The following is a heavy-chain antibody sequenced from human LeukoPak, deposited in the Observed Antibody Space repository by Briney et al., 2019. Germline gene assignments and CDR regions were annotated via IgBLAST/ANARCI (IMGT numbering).Heavy chain of an antibody. CDR3: ARDRVREMATITDY. CDR1: GYTFTSYY. V-gene: IGHV1-46*01. D-gene: IGHD5-24*01. Sequence: ASVKVSCKASGYTFTSYYLHWVRQAPRQGLEWMGIINPSGGSTSYAQKFQGRVTMTRDMSTSTVYMELSSLRSEDTAVYYCARDRVREMATITDYWGQGTLVTVSS. J-gene: IGHJ4*02. CDR2: INPSGGST.